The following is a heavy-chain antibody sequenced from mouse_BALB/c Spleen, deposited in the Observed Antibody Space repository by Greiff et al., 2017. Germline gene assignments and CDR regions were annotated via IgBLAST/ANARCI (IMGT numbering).Heavy chain of an antibody. CDR1: GFSLTGYG. D-gene: IGHD2-4*01. CDR2: IWGDGST. V-gene: IGHV2-6-7*01. CDR3: ARGGLRDYYAMDY. Sequence: QVQLQQSGPGLVAPSQSLSITCTVSGFSLTGYGVNWVRQPPGKGLEWLGMIWGDGSTDYNSALKSRLSISKDNSKSQVFLKMNSLQTDDTARYYCARGGLRDYYAMDYWGQGTSVTVSS. J-gene: IGHJ4*01.